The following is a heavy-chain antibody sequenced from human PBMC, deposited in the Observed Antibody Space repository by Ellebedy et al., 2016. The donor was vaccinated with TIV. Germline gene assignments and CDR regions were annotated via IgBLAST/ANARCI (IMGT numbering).Heavy chain of an antibody. V-gene: IGHV3-30-3*01. CDR1: GFTFSSYA. CDR3: ARDSSGWYLENWFDP. J-gene: IGHJ5*02. Sequence: GGSLRLSCAASGFTFSSYAMHWVRQAPGKGLEWVAVISYDGSNKYYADSVKGRFTISRDNSKNTLYLQMNSLRAEDTAVYYCARDSSGWYLENWFDPWGQGTLVTVSS. CDR2: ISYDGSNK. D-gene: IGHD6-19*01.